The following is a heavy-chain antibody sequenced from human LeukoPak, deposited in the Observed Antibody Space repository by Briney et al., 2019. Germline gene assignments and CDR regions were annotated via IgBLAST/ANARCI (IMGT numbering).Heavy chain of an antibody. Sequence: ASVKVSCKASGYTFTSYHMHWVRQAPGQGLEWMGIINPSGGSTNYARRFRGRVTMTRDMSTGTVYMELSSLTSEDTAVYYCAREAITIFGLVRTQTTKGPHRFDPWGQGTLVTVSS. CDR3: AREAITIFGLVRTQTTKGPHRFDP. CDR2: INPSGGST. CDR1: GYTFTSYH. V-gene: IGHV1-46*01. D-gene: IGHD3-3*01. J-gene: IGHJ5*02.